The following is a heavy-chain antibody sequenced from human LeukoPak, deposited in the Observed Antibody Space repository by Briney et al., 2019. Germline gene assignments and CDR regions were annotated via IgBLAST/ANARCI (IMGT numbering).Heavy chain of an antibody. CDR1: GFTFGSYG. Sequence: SLRLSCAASGFTFGSYGMHWVRQAPGKGLEWVTVIWYDGSNKYYADSVRGRFTISRDNSKNTLYLQMNSLRAEDTAVYYCARAAAFGSGSYSRDAFDIWGQGTVVTVSA. CDR2: IWYDGSNK. D-gene: IGHD3-10*01. J-gene: IGHJ3*02. CDR3: ARAAAFGSGSYSRDAFDI. V-gene: IGHV3-33*01.